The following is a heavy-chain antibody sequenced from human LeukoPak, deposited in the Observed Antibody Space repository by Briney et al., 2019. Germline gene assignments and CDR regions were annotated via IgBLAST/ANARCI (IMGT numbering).Heavy chain of an antibody. D-gene: IGHD3-10*01. CDR2: IYHSGST. CDR3: ARGGSGSYHSWFDP. Sequence: SETLSLTCTVSGGSLSSGGYYWSWIRQPPGKGLEWIGYIYHSGSTYYNPSLKSRVTISVDRSKNQFSLKLSSVTAADTAVYYCARGGSGSYHSWFDPWGQGTLVTVSS. J-gene: IGHJ5*02. V-gene: IGHV4-30-2*01. CDR1: GGSLSSGGYY.